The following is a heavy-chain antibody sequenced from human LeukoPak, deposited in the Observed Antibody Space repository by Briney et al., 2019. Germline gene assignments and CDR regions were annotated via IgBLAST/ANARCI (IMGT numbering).Heavy chain of an antibody. CDR3: ARGLFDSSGFYWFDP. D-gene: IGHD3-22*01. J-gene: IGHJ5*02. Sequence: SSETLSLTCTVSGGSISSISYYWGWIRQPPGKGLEWIGSIYYSGSTNYNPSLKSRVTISLEPSKHPFSLKLSSVTAADTAVYYCARGLFDSSGFYWFDPWGQGTLVTVSS. CDR1: GGSISSISYY. V-gene: IGHV4-39*07. CDR2: IYYSGST.